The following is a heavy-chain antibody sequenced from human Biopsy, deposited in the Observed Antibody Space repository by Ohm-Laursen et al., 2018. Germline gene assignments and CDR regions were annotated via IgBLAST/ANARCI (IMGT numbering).Heavy chain of an antibody. CDR3: TKADDFWSPEGYYYYFSGMDV. D-gene: IGHD3-3*01. CDR1: GFTFSNAW. V-gene: IGHV3-23*01. J-gene: IGHJ6*02. Sequence: GSLRLSCTASGFTFSNAWMSWVRQAPGKGLEWVSAIRSTGGSTYYANSVKGRFTISRDNSKNILFLQVNNLRAEDTAIYYCTKADDFWSPEGYYYYFSGMDVWGQGTTVTVSS. CDR2: IRSTGGST.